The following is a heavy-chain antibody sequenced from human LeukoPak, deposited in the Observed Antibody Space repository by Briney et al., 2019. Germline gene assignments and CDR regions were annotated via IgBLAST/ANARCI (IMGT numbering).Heavy chain of an antibody. CDR3: ARVMIVVVTEGWFDP. Sequence: SQTPSLTCTVSGGSISSGDYYWSWIRQPPGKGLEWIGYIYYSGSTYYNPSLKSRVTISVDTSKNQFSLKLSSVTAADTAVYYCARVMIVVVTEGWFDPWGQGTLVTVSS. J-gene: IGHJ5*02. CDR2: IYYSGST. V-gene: IGHV4-30-4*01. D-gene: IGHD2-21*02. CDR1: GGSISSGDYY.